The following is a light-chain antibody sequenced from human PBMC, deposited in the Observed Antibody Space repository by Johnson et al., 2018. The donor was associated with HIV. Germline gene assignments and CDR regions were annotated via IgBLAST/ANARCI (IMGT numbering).Light chain of an antibody. CDR3: GTWDNSLSAYV. J-gene: IGLJ1*01. CDR2: DNN. CDR1: SSNIGNNR. V-gene: IGLV1-51*01. Sequence: SVLTQPPSVSAAPGQKVTISCSGSSSNIGNNRVSWYQQLPGTAPKLLIYDNNKRPSGIPDRFSGSKSGTSATLGITGLQTGDEADYYCGTWDNSLSAYVFGTGTKVTGL.